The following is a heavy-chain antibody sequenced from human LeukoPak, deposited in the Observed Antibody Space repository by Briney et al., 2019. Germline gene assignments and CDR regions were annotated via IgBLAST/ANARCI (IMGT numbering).Heavy chain of an antibody. CDR1: GGSISSYY. CDR2: IYYSGST. J-gene: IGHJ4*02. D-gene: IGHD3-22*01. Sequence: SETLSLTCTVSGGSISSYYWSWIRQPPGKGLEWIGYIYYSGSTNYNPSLKSRVTISVDTSKNQFSLKLSSVTAADTAVYYCARASGYVDYWGQGTLVTVSS. CDR3: ARASGYVDY. V-gene: IGHV4-59*12.